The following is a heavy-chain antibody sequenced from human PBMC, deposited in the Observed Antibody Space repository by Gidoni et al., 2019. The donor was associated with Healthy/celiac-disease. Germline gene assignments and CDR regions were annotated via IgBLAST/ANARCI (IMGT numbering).Heavy chain of an antibody. CDR2: IYYSGST. CDR1: GGFISSSSYY. V-gene: IGHV4-39*01. J-gene: IGHJ4*01. CDR3: ARQLGWTKYYFDY. Sequence: QLQLQESGPGLVKPSETLSLTCTVSGGFISSSSYYWGWIRQPPGKGLEWIGSIYYSGSTYYNPSLNRRVPISVDTSKNQFSLKLSSVTAADTAVYYCARQLGWTKYYFDYWGHGTLVTVSS. D-gene: IGHD3-16*01.